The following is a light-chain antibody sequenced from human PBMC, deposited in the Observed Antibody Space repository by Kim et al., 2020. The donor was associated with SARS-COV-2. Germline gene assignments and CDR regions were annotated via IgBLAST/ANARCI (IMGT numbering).Light chain of an antibody. CDR3: NSRDDNSFV. V-gene: IGLV3-19*01. CDR2: GKN. CDR1: SLRSHY. J-gene: IGLJ1*01. Sequence: SGALGQTVRITCQGYSLRSHYTTRYQQKPGQAPVLVIYGKNNRPSGIPHRFSGSSSGNTASLTITGAQAEYESVYDCNSRDDNSFVFATGTKVTVL.